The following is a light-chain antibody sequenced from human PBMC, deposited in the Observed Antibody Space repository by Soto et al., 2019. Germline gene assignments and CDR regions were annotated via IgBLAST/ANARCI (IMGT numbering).Light chain of an antibody. Sequence: EIVLTQSPGTLSLSPGERATLSCRASQSVTSTYLAWYQQKPGQAPRLLIYGASNRATGIPDRFTGSGSGTDFTLNISRLEPEDSAVYYCQQYGSSPLTFGGGTKVEIK. CDR2: GAS. CDR1: QSVTSTY. J-gene: IGKJ4*01. CDR3: QQYGSSPLT. V-gene: IGKV3-20*01.